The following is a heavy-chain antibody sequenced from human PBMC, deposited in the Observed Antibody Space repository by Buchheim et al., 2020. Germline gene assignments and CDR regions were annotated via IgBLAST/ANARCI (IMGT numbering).Heavy chain of an antibody. J-gene: IGHJ5*02. Sequence: EVQLLESGGGLVQPGGSLRLSCAASGFTFSSYAMSWVRQAPGKGLEWVSAISGSGGSTYYADSVKGRFTISRGNSKNTLYLQMNSLRAEDTAVYYCAKVSYRYDSSGYYNWFDPWGQGTL. CDR3: AKVSYRYDSSGYYNWFDP. D-gene: IGHD3-22*01. CDR1: GFTFSSYA. CDR2: ISGSGGST. V-gene: IGHV3-23*01.